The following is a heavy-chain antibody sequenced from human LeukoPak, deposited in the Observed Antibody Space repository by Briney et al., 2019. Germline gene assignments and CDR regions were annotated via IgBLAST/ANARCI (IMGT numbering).Heavy chain of an antibody. Sequence: PSETLSLTCTVSGGSISSYYWSWIRQPAGKGLEWIGRIYTSGSTNYNPSLKSRVTMSVDTSKNQFSLKLSSVTAADTAVYYCARDLIVPFNYYYYYHMDVWGKGTTVTVSS. V-gene: IGHV4-4*07. J-gene: IGHJ6*03. CDR2: IYTSGST. CDR1: GGSISSYY. D-gene: IGHD2-2*01. CDR3: ARDLIVPFNYYYYYHMDV.